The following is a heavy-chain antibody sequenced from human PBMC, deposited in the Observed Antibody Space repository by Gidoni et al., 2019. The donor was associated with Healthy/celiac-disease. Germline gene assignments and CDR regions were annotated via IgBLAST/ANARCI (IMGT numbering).Heavy chain of an antibody. CDR1: GFTFSSDA. V-gene: IGHV3-30*04. Sequence: QVPLVESGGGVVQPGRSLRLSCAASGFTFSSDAMHWVRQAPGKGLEWVAVISYDGSNKYYADSVKGRFTISRDNSKNTLYLQMNSLRAEDTAVYYCAAPPGADYDDSSGIYFDYWGQGTLVTVSS. CDR2: ISYDGSNK. J-gene: IGHJ4*02. CDR3: AAPPGADYDDSSGIYFDY. D-gene: IGHD3-22*01.